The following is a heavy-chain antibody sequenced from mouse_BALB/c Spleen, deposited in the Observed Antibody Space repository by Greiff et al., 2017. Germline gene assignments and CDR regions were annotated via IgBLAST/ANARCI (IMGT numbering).Heavy chain of an antibody. CDR3: ARGGGYYVYYAMDY. Sequence: VKLVESGPGLVAPSQSLSITCTVSGFSLTSYGVHWVRQPPGKGLEWLGVIWAGGSTNYNSALMSRLSISKDNSKSQVFLKMNSLQTDDTAMYYCARGGGYYVYYAMDYWGQGTSVTVSS. J-gene: IGHJ4*01. D-gene: IGHD2-3*01. V-gene: IGHV2-9*02. CDR1: GFSLTSYG. CDR2: IWAGGST.